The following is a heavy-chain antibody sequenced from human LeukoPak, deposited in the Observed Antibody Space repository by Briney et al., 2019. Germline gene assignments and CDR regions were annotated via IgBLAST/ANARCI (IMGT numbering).Heavy chain of an antibody. D-gene: IGHD5-12*01. CDR1: GGTFSSYA. J-gene: IGHJ4*02. CDR2: IIPILGIA. CDR3: AREEWLRYYLDY. V-gene: IGHV1-69*04. Sequence: SVKVSCKASGGTFSSYAISWVRQAPGQGLEWMGRIIPILGIANYAQKFQGRVTITADKSTSTAYMELSSLRSDDTAVYYCAREEWLRYYLDYWGQGTLVTVSS.